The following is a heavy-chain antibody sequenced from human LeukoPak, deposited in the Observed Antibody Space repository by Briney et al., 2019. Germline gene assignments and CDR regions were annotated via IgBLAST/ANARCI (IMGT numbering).Heavy chain of an antibody. Sequence: SSETLSLTCTVSGGSISSYYWNWIRQPPGKGLEWIGSIYYSGSTYYNPSLKSRVTISVDTSKNQFSLKLSSVTAADTAVYYCARHGGYCSGGSCYSVPGWFDPWGQGTLVTVSS. CDR2: IYYSGST. J-gene: IGHJ5*02. CDR1: GGSISSYY. CDR3: ARHGGYCSGGSCYSVPGWFDP. D-gene: IGHD2-15*01. V-gene: IGHV4-39*01.